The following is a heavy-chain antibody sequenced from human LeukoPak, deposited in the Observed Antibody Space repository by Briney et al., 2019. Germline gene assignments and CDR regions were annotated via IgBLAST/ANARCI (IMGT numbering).Heavy chain of an antibody. CDR1: GFTFSDYY. CDR2: ISSSGSII. D-gene: IGHD3-10*01. Sequence: GGSLRLSCAASGFTFSDYYMSWIRQAPGKGLEWVSYISSSGSIIYYADSVKGRFTISRDNAKNSLYLQMNSLRAEDTALYYCAKDISGSGKYYFDYWGQGTLVTVSS. V-gene: IGHV3-11*01. J-gene: IGHJ4*02. CDR3: AKDISGSGKYYFDY.